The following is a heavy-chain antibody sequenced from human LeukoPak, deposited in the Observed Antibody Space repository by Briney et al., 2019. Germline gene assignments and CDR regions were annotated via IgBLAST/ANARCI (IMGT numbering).Heavy chain of an antibody. CDR3: AAGNLGAAAGSFDY. J-gene: IGHJ4*02. CDR1: GYTFTSYG. D-gene: IGHD6-13*01. Sequence: ASVKVSCKASGYTFTSYGISWVRQAPGQGLEWMGWISAYNGNTNYAQKFQERVTITRDMSTSTAYMELSSLRSEDTAVYYCAAGNLGAAAGSFDYWGQGTLVTVSS. CDR2: ISAYNGNT. V-gene: IGHV1-18*01.